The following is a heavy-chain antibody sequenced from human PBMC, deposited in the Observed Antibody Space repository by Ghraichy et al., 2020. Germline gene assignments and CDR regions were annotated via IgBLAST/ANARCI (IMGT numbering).Heavy chain of an antibody. D-gene: IGHD2-8*01. Sequence: GGSLRLSCAASGFTFSSYGMHWVRQAPGKGLEWVAVIWYDGSNKYYADSVKGRFTISRDNSKNTLYLQMNSLRAEDTAVYYCAKDLGAPVSGPFDPWGQGTLVTVSS. CDR3: AKDLGAPVSGPFDP. CDR1: GFTFSSYG. J-gene: IGHJ5*02. V-gene: IGHV3-33*06. CDR2: IWYDGSNK.